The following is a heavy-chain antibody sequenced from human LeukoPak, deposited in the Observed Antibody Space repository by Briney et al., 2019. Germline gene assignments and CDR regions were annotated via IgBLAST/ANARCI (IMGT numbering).Heavy chain of an antibody. CDR2: IYYTGST. CDR1: GGSISGGKDF. Sequence: SETLSLTCAVSGGSISGGKDFWGWIRQSPGKGLEWIGSIYYTGSTYYNPSLKSRVTISVDTSKSEFSLMVHSVTAADTAMYYCARRGITYSTSFFDSWGQGTLVTVAP. D-gene: IGHD6-13*01. V-gene: IGHV4-39*01. CDR3: ARRGITYSTSFFDS. J-gene: IGHJ4*02.